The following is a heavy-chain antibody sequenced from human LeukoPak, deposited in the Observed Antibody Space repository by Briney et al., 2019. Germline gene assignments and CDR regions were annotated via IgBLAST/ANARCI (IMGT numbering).Heavy chain of an antibody. CDR2: IYYSGST. CDR3: GREGEKLERYFDWLHHNWFDP. CDR1: GGSISNYY. V-gene: IGHV4-59*12. J-gene: IGHJ5*02. D-gene: IGHD3-9*01. Sequence: SETLSLTCTVSGGSISNYYLSWIRQPPGKGLEWVGYIYYSGSTYYNPYLKSRVTILVGTSKNQFSFLLSAVIAADTAVFYCGREGEKLERYFDWLHHNWFDPWGQGTLVTVSS.